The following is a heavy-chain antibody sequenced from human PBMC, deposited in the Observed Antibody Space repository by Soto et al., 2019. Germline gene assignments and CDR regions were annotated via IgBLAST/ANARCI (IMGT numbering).Heavy chain of an antibody. V-gene: IGHV4-31*03. CDR3: ARGNGNGGSFYSY. J-gene: IGHJ4*02. CDR1: GGSISSGGYY. Sequence: QVQLQESGPGLVKPSQTLSLTCTVSGGSISSGGYYWSWIRQHPGKGLEWIVYIYYSGSSYYNPSLKSRVTISVDTSKNQFSLKLRSVTAADTAVYYCARGNGNGGSFYSYWGQGTLVTVSS. D-gene: IGHD2-15*01. CDR2: IYYSGSS.